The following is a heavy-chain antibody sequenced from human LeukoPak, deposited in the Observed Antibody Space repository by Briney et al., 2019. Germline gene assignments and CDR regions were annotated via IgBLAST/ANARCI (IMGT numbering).Heavy chain of an antibody. CDR3: ARHGSDGFDY. CDR2: IYYSGNT. CDR1: GGSVTSGDYY. D-gene: IGHD2-21*02. Sequence: SETLSLTCFVSGGSVTSGDYYWSWVRQPPGRGLEWIGYIYYSGNTNYNSSLKSRVSVSVDTSKSQFSLKLTSVTAADTAVYYCARHGSDGFDYWGQGTVVTVSS. J-gene: IGHJ4*02. V-gene: IGHV4-30-4*01.